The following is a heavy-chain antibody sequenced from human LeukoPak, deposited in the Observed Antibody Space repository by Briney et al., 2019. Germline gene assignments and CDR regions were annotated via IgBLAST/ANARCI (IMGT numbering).Heavy chain of an antibody. J-gene: IGHJ4*02. V-gene: IGHV3-9*01. CDR1: GFTFDDYA. CDR2: ISWNSGSI. CDR3: ARGGTVRSFDY. Sequence: AGGSLRLSCAASGFTFDDYAMHWVRQAPGKGLEWVSGISWNSGSIGYADSVKGRFTISRDNAKNSLYLQMNSLRAEDTAVYYCARGGTVRSFDYWGQGTQVTVSS. D-gene: IGHD4-17*01.